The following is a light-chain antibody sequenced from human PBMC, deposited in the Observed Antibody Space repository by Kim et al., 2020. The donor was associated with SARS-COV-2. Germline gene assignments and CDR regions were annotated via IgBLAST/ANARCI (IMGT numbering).Light chain of an antibody. V-gene: IGKV3-20*01. CDR2: GAS. J-gene: IGKJ2*01. Sequence: PGERATLSCRASQRVSSNYLAWYQQKPGQPPRLLIYGASSRATGIPDRFSGSGSGTDFTLTISSLEPEDFAVYYCHQYGTSPLYTFGQGTKLEI. CDR1: QRVSSNY. CDR3: HQYGTSPLYT.